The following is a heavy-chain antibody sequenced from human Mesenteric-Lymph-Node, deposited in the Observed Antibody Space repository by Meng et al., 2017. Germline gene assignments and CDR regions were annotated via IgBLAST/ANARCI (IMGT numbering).Heavy chain of an antibody. Sequence: QVQLPQSGPGLVKPSQTLSLTCAIAGDSVSSNSAAWNWIRQSPSRGLEWLGRTYCRSKWYNDYAVSVKSRITINPDTSKNQFSLNLNSVTAADAAVYYCARDSPGGYGYFDYWGQGTLVTVSS. V-gene: IGHV6-1*01. CDR1: GDSVSSNSAA. D-gene: IGHD5-12*01. CDR2: TYCRSKWYN. CDR3: ARDSPGGYGYFDY. J-gene: IGHJ4*02.